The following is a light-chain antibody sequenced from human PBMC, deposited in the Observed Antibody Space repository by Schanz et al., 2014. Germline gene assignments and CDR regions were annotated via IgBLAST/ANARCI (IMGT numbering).Light chain of an antibody. CDR1: QSISAW. CDR2: AAS. J-gene: IGKJ2*01. Sequence: DIQMTQSPSTLSASVGDRVTITCRASQSISAWLAWYQQKPGRAPKILIYAASSLQSGVPSRFSGSGSGTEFTLTISSLQPDDFATYYCQHYNSYSATFGQGTKLEI. V-gene: IGKV1-5*01. CDR3: QHYNSYSAT.